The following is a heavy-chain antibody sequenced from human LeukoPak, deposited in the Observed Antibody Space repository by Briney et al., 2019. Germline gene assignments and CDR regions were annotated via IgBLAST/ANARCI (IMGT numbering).Heavy chain of an antibody. Sequence: PGGSLRLSCAASGFTFKNHGMHWVRQAPGKGLEWVAVIWYDGSNKYYADSVKGRFTISRDNSKNTLFLEMNSLRAEDTAVYYCAKALTSGWYLDAFNIWGQGTMVTVSS. V-gene: IGHV3-30*02. J-gene: IGHJ3*02. CDR3: AKALTSGWYLDAFNI. CDR2: IWYDGSNK. CDR1: GFTFKNHG. D-gene: IGHD6-19*01.